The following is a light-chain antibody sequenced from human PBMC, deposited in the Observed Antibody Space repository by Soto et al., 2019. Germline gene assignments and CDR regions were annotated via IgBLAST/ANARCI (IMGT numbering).Light chain of an antibody. CDR3: QQTDRPSYT. Sequence: DIQMTQSPSSLSASLGDRVTIICRASQSVNRYLNWYQQQPGRAPKVLIYAASSLQSGVPSRFSGNGSGTDFTLTISSLQPEEFATYFCQQTDRPSYTFGQGTRLEIK. V-gene: IGKV1-39*01. CDR2: AAS. CDR1: QSVNRY. J-gene: IGKJ2*01.